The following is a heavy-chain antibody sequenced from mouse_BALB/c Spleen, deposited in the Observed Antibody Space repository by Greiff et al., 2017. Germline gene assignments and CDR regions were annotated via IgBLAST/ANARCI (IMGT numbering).Heavy chain of an antibody. CDR1: GFSLTGYG. D-gene: IGHD1-1*01. V-gene: IGHV2-6-7*01. CDR3: DRAYYGSSFDY. J-gene: IGHJ2*01. Sequence: VQLQQSGPGLVAPSQSLSITCTVSGFSLTGYGVNWVRQPPGKGLEWLGMIWGDGSTDYNSALKSRLSTSKDNSKSQVFLKMNSLQTDDTARYYCDRAYYGSSFDYWGEGTTLTVSS. CDR2: IWGDGST.